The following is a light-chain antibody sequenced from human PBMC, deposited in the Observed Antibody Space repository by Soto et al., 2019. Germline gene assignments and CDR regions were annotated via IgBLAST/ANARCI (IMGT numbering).Light chain of an antibody. J-gene: IGKJ1*01. Sequence: DIQMTQSPSTLSVSVGDRVTINCRASQTISSWLAWYQQKPGKAPKLLIYKASTLKSGVPSRFSGSGSGTEFTLTISSLQPDDFATYYCQHYNSYSEACGQGTKVDI. CDR3: QHYNSYSEA. CDR2: KAS. CDR1: QTISSW. V-gene: IGKV1-5*03.